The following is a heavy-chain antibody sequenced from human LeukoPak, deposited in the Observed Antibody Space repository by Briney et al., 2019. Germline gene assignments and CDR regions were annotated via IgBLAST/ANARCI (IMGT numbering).Heavy chain of an antibody. J-gene: IGHJ4*02. Sequence: PSETLSLTCTVSGGSISSYYWSWIRQPPGKGLEWIGYIYYSGSTNYNPSLKSRATISVDTSRNQFSLKVNSVTAADTAVYYCARREVVDTAMVGDFWGQGSLVTVSS. V-gene: IGHV4-59*12. CDR2: IYYSGST. CDR3: ARREVVDTAMVGDF. CDR1: GGSISSYY. D-gene: IGHD5-18*01.